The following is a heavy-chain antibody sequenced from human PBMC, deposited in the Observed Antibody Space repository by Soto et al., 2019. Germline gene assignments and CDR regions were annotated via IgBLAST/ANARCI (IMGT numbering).Heavy chain of an antibody. D-gene: IGHD2-15*01. V-gene: IGHV3-23*01. Sequence: GLPLRQQCGASEVTSTSYAMRWVRQAPGKGLEWVSAISGSGGSTYYADSVKGRFTISRDNSKNTLYLQMNSLRAEDTAVYYCAKHSDYYYYMDVWGKGTTVTVSS. J-gene: IGHJ6*03. CDR1: EVTSTSYA. CDR3: AKHSDYYYYMDV. CDR2: ISGSGGST.